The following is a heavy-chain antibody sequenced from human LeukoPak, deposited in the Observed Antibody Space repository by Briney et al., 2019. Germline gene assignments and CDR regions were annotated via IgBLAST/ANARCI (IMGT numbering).Heavy chain of an antibody. D-gene: IGHD2-2*01. CDR2: ISYDGSNK. Sequence: GGSLRLSCAASGFTFSSYGMHWVRQAPGKGLEWVAVISYDGSNKYYADSVKGRFTISRDNSKNTLYLQMSSLRAEDTAVYYCAKDHRYCSSTSCYPYYYYYYGMDVWGQGTTVTVSS. CDR3: AKDHRYCSSTSCYPYYYYYYGMDV. J-gene: IGHJ6*02. CDR1: GFTFSSYG. V-gene: IGHV3-30*18.